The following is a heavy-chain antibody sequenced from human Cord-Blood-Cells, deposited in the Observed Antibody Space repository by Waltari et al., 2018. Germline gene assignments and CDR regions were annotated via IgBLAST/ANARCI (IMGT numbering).Heavy chain of an antibody. CDR3: ARDAYCGGDCYGVEYYYGMDV. J-gene: IGHJ6*02. CDR2: ISAYNGNT. CDR1: GSTCTSYG. Sequence: QVQLVQSGAEVKKPAASVKVSCKASGSTCTSYGISWVRQARRQRLEWMGWISAYNGNTNYAQKLQGRVTMTTDTSTSTAYMELRSLRSDDTAVYYCARDAYCGGDCYGVEYYYGMDVWGQGTTVTVSS. V-gene: IGHV1-18*01. D-gene: IGHD2-21*01.